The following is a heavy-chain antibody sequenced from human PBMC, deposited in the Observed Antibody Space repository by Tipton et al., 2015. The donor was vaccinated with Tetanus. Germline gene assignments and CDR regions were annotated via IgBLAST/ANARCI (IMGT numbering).Heavy chain of an antibody. Sequence: QLVQSGAEVRKPGASAKVSCKASGYSFTSYDINWVRQATGQGLEWMGWMSPNSGNTGYAQNFQGRVTMTRNTSISTAYMELSSLRSEDTAVYYCAAPLFRSAAGKAYWGQGTLLTVSS. CDR2: MSPNSGNT. D-gene: IGHD6-13*01. J-gene: IGHJ4*02. CDR1: GYSFTSYD. CDR3: AAPLFRSAAGKAY. V-gene: IGHV1-8*01.